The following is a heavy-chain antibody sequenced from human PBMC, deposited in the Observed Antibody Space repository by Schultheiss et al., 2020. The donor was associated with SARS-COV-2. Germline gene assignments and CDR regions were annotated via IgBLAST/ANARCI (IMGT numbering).Heavy chain of an antibody. D-gene: IGHD2-21*01. Sequence: GGSLRLSCAASGFTFSNAWMSWVRQAPGKGLEWISCISADSTIIHYADSVKGRFTISRDNAKNSLYLQMNSLRADDTAVYYCAREYALAIDYWGQGTLVTVSS. CDR1: GFTFSNAW. J-gene: IGHJ4*02. CDR3: AREYALAIDY. V-gene: IGHV3-48*04. CDR2: ISADSTII.